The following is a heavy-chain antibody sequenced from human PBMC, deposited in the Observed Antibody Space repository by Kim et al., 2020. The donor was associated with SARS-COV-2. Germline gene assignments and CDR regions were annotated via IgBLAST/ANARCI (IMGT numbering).Heavy chain of an antibody. D-gene: IGHD4-17*01. CDR2: NYPGDTDT. CDR1: GYSFTSYW. Sequence: GESLKISCKGSGYSFTSYWIGWVRQMPGKGLEWMGINYPGDTDTRHSPSFQGQVTNTADKSNSPAYPQEGRLKASDTAMYYCAGYYGGNYYYGMDVWGQGTTVNVSS. CDR3: AGYYGGNYYYGMDV. V-gene: IGHV5-51*01. J-gene: IGHJ6*02.